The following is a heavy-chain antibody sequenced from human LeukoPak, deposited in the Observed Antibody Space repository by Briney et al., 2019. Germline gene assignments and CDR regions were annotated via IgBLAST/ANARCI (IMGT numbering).Heavy chain of an antibody. Sequence: GGSLRLSCAASGFTFSSYAMSWVRQAPGKGLEWVSAISGSGGSTYYADSVKGRFTISRDNSKNTLYLQMNSLRAEDTAVYYCAKDGVYYDSSGYPFFDYWGQGTLVTVSS. J-gene: IGHJ4*02. D-gene: IGHD3-22*01. CDR1: GFTFSSYA. CDR3: AKDGVYYDSSGYPFFDY. CDR2: ISGSGGST. V-gene: IGHV3-23*01.